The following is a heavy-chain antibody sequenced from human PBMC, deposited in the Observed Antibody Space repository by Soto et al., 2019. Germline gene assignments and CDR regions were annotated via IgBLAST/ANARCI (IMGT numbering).Heavy chain of an antibody. J-gene: IGHJ5*02. Sequence: ASVKVSCKASGGTFSSYTISWVRQAPGQGLEWMGRIIPILGIANYAQKFQGRVTITADKSTSTAYMELSSLIFVDTAVYYCAISSNTGWFGAWGQGTLVTVP. V-gene: IGHV1-69*02. CDR3: AISSNTGWFGA. CDR1: GGTFSSYT. CDR2: IIPILGIA.